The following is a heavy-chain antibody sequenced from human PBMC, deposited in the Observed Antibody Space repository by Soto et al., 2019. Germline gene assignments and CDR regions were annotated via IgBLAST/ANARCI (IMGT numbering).Heavy chain of an antibody. CDR1: GFTFSSYA. D-gene: IGHD6-13*01. CDR3: ARALGYSSSWYFDY. V-gene: IGHV3-30-3*01. CDR2: ISYDGSNK. Sequence: GGSLRLSCAASGFTFSSYAMHWVRQAPGKGLEWVAVISYDGSNKYYADSVKGRFTISRDNSKNTLYLQMNSLRAEDTAVYYCARALGYSSSWYFDYWGQGTLVTVSS. J-gene: IGHJ4*02.